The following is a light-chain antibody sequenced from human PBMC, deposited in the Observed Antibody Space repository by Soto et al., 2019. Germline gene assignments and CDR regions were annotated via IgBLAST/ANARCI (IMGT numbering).Light chain of an antibody. CDR1: QSVSRH. V-gene: IGKV3-20*01. CDR2: GTS. CDR3: QQYGSSPFT. Sequence: EIVLTQSPATLSLSPGERATLSCRASQSVSRHLAWYQQKPGQAPRLLIYGTSNRATGIPDRFSGSGSGTDFTLTISRLEPEDFAVYYCQQYGSSPFTFGPGTKVDIK. J-gene: IGKJ3*01.